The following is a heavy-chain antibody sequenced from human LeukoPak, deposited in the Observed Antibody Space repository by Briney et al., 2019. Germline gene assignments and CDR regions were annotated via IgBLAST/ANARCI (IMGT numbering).Heavy chain of an antibody. CDR1: GYTFTSYD. J-gene: IGHJ4*02. D-gene: IGHD6-19*01. CDR2: TNPNSGKT. V-gene: IGHV1-8*01. Sequence: ASVKVSCKTSGYTFTSYDINWVRQAPGQGLEWMGWTNPNSGKTGYERKFQGRVTVTRDTSINTAYMELSSLTSEDTAVYYCVRVSSGWLDFDYWGQGTLATVSS. CDR3: VRVSSGWLDFDY.